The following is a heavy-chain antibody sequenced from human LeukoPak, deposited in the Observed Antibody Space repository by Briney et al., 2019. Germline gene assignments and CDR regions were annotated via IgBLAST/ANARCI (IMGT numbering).Heavy chain of an antibody. V-gene: IGHV4-59*08. CDR1: GGSISSYY. CDR2: IYYSGST. Sequence: SETLSLTCTVSGGSISSYYWTWIRHPPGKGLEWIGYIYYSGSTNYNPSLKSRVSISVDTSKNHFSLKLSSVTAADTAVYYSATWAGTKYSSGWHPPLDYWGQGTLVTASS. D-gene: IGHD6-19*01. J-gene: IGHJ4*02. CDR3: ATWAGTKYSSGWHPPLDY.